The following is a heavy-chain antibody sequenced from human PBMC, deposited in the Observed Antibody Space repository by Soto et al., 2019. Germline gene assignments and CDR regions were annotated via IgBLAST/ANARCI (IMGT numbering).Heavy chain of an antibody. CDR1: GYTFSSYA. V-gene: IGHV1-3*05. CDR2: INAGNGNT. Sequence: QVQLVQSGAEEKKPGASVKVSCKASGYTFSSYAIHWVRQAPGQGLEWMGWINAGNGNTKYSQKFQGRVTITRDTSASTAYMELHSPRSEATAVYYCARGDGTYWGQGTLVTVSS. J-gene: IGHJ4*02. CDR3: ARGDGTY. D-gene: IGHD1-26*01.